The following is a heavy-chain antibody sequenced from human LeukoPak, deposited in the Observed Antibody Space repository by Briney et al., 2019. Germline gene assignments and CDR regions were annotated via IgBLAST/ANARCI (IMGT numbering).Heavy chain of an antibody. Sequence: PGGSLRLSCAASGFTFNNAWMSWVRQAPGKGLEWVARIKSKTDGGTTDYAAPVKGRFTVSRDDSKSTLYLQMNSLKAEDTAMYCCTTDRIVAVGPQFDYWGQGTLVTVSS. CDR2: IKSKTDGGTT. V-gene: IGHV3-15*01. CDR3: TTDRIVAVGPQFDY. D-gene: IGHD6-13*01. CDR1: GFTFNNAW. J-gene: IGHJ4*02.